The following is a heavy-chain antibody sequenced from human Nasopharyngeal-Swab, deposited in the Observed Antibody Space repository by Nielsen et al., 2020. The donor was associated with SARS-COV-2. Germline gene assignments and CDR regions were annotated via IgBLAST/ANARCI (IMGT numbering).Heavy chain of an antibody. Sequence: ASVKVSCKASGYTFTGYYIHWVRQAPGQGLEWMGWINPNSGGTNYAQKFQGWVTMTRDTSISTAYMELSRLKSDDTAIYYCARGRPDSESMEWYPPRKCFDSWGQGTLVTVSS. J-gene: IGHJ5*01. CDR2: INPNSGGT. CDR1: GYTFTGYY. V-gene: IGHV1-2*04. D-gene: IGHD2-8*01. CDR3: ARGRPDSESMEWYPPRKCFDS.